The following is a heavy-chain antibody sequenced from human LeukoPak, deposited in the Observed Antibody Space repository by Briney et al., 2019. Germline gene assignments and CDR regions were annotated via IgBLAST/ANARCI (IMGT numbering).Heavy chain of an antibody. CDR1: GITVSDKY. J-gene: IGHJ1*01. V-gene: IGHV3-53*01. CDR3: AVLTTGWRFQH. D-gene: IGHD6-19*01. Sequence: PGGSLSHSCAVSGITVSDKYMSWVRQAPGKGLECVSLIYGGGDTYYADSVKGRFTISRDNSKNTLYLQMNSLRAEDTAVYYCAVLTTGWRFQHWGQGTLVSVSS. CDR2: IYGGGDT.